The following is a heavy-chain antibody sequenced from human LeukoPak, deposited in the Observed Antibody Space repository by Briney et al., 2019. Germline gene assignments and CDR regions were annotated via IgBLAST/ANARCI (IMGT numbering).Heavy chain of an antibody. V-gene: IGHV3-30*18. J-gene: IGHJ4*02. Sequence: GGSLRLSCAPSGFTFSSYGMLWVRQAPGKGLEWVAVISYDGSNKYYADSVKGRFTISRDNSKNTLYLQMNSLRPEDTAVYYCAKDGSSGWPPDFDYWGQGTLVTVSS. CDR2: ISYDGSNK. D-gene: IGHD6-19*01. CDR3: AKDGSSGWPPDFDY. CDR1: GFTFSSYG.